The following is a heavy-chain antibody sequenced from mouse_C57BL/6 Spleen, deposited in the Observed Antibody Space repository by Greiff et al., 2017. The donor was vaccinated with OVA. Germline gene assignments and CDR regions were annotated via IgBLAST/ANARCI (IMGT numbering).Heavy chain of an antibody. Sequence: VKLLESDAELVKPGASVKISCKVSGYTFTDHTIHWMKQRPEQGLEWIGYIYPRDGSTKYNEKFKGKATLTADKSSSTAYMQLNSLTSEDSAVYFCARWDYYGSGVFDYWGQGTTLTVSS. CDR2: IYPRDGST. J-gene: IGHJ2*01. CDR3: ARWDYYGSGVFDY. D-gene: IGHD1-1*01. V-gene: IGHV1-78*01. CDR1: GYTFTDHT.